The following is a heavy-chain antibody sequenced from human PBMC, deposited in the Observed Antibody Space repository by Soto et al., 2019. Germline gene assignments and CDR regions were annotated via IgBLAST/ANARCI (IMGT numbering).Heavy chain of an antibody. Sequence: GASVKVSCKASGGTFSSYAISWVRQAPGQGLEWMGGIIPIFGTANYAQKFQGRVTITADESTSTAYMELSSLRSEDTAVYYCQLEKQQPTFVMDVWGQGTTVTVSS. J-gene: IGHJ6*02. V-gene: IGHV1-69*13. CDR3: QLEKQQPTFVMDV. D-gene: IGHD6-13*01. CDR2: IIPIFGTA. CDR1: GGTFSSYA.